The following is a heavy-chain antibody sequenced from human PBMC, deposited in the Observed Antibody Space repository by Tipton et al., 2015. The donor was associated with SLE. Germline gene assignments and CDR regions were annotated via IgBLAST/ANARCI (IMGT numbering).Heavy chain of an antibody. CDR3: ARCGISYEFPYYMDV. Sequence: GSLRLSCAASGFTFSSYEMNWVRQAPGKGLEWVSYISTSGTTIYYADSVKGRFTISRDNAKNSLYLQMNSLRAEDTAVFYCARCGISYEFPYYMDVWGKGTTVTVSS. V-gene: IGHV3-48*03. J-gene: IGHJ6*03. CDR2: ISTSGTTI. CDR1: GFTFSSYE. D-gene: IGHD3-3*01.